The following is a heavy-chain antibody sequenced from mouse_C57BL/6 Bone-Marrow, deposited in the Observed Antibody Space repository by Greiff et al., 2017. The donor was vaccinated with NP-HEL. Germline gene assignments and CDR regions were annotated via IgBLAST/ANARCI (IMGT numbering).Heavy chain of an antibody. V-gene: IGHV1-59*01. CDR1: GYTFTSYW. CDR3: ARRRYYYGSSLYWYFDV. D-gene: IGHD1-1*01. CDR2: IDPSDSYT. J-gene: IGHJ1*03. Sequence: QVQLQQPGAELVRPGTSVKLSCKASGYTFTSYWMHWVKQRPGQGLEWIGVIDPSDSYTNYNQKFKGKATLTVDTSSSTAYMQLSSLTSEDSAVYYCARRRYYYGSSLYWYFDVWGTGTTVTVSS.